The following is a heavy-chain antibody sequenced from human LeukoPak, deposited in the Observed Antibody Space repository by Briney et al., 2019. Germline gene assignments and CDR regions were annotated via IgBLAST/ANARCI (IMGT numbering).Heavy chain of an antibody. Sequence: SETPSLTCTVSGDSISRGRYYWSWVRQPAGKGLEWIGRIFTSGSTNYKSSLKSRVTMSLDTSKSQFSLKLSSVTAADTAVYYCARGTQFFEWSFDYWGQGTLVIVSS. CDR1: GDSISRGRYY. CDR2: IFTSGST. J-gene: IGHJ4*02. D-gene: IGHD3-3*01. CDR3: ARGTQFFEWSFDY. V-gene: IGHV4-61*02.